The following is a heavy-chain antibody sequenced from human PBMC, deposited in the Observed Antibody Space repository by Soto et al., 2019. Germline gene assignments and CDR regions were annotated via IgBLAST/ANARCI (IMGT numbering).Heavy chain of an antibody. D-gene: IGHD6-6*01. CDR1: PLSVSRTH. CDR3: ARAREPEYSSSIFFDY. J-gene: IGHJ4*01. Sequence: GGSLRLSCSVGPLSVSRTHMSEFCQARGKGLQWVSVIYSAGSTYYANAVKGRFTISRDISENKIFLELNGLTVDDTAVYYCARAREPEYSSSIFFDYWGRGTVVTVSS. V-gene: IGHV3-53*01. CDR2: IYSAGST.